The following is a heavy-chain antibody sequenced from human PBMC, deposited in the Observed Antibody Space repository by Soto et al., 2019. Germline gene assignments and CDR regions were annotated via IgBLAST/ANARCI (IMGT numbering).Heavy chain of an antibody. CDR2: IYYTGHT. Sequence: PSETLSLTCTVSGASVGSGGYYWSWIRQVPGKGLEWIGFIYYTGHTKYNAALKSRASISGDMAENQFSLTLTSVTAADTAVYYYAREDINESFFDSWGPGILVTVSS. CDR1: GASVGSGGYY. V-gene: IGHV4-31*03. J-gene: IGHJ4*02. CDR3: AREDINESFFDS. D-gene: IGHD2-8*01.